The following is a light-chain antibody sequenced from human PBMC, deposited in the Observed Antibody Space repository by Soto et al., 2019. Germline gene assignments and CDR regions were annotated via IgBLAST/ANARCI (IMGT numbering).Light chain of an antibody. CDR1: QSVCSSF. CDR3: QQCGNSRWT. J-gene: IGKJ1*01. V-gene: IGKV3-20*01. Sequence: EIVLTQSPDTLSLSPGERATLSCRARQSVCSSFLAWYQQTPGPAPRLLIYASSNRATGIPRRFSGSGSGTDFTLTISGLEAEDFAGYYCQQCGNSRWTFGHGTKVEIK. CDR2: ASS.